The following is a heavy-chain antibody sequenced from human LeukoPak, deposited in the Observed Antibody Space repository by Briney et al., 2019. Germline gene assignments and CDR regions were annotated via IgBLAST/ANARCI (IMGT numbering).Heavy chain of an antibody. V-gene: IGHV3-30*02. D-gene: IGHD3-3*01. CDR3: AKDRSYYDFWSGYYTPTEYYYYMDV. CDR2: IRYDGSSK. Sequence: GGSLRLSCAASGFTFSSYGMHWVRQAPGKGLEWVAFIRYDGSSKYYADSVKGRFTISRDNSKSTLYLQMNSLRAEGTAVYYCAKDRSYYDFWSGYYTPTEYYYYMDVWGKGTTVTVSS. CDR1: GFTFSSYG. J-gene: IGHJ6*03.